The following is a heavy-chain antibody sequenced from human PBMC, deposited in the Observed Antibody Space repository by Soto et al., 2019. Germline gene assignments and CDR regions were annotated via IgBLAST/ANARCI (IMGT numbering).Heavy chain of an antibody. CDR1: GYSFTSYW. Sequence: GESLKISCKGSGYSFTSYWIGWVRQMPGKGLEWMGIIWPDDSDTRYSPSFQGQVTISADKSITTAYLQWSSLKASDTAMYYWVRQEKVVTARPQSRLIDYWGQGTQVTVSS. D-gene: IGHD2-15*01. CDR2: IWPDDSDT. J-gene: IGHJ4*02. CDR3: VRQEKVVTARPQSRLIDY. V-gene: IGHV5-51*01.